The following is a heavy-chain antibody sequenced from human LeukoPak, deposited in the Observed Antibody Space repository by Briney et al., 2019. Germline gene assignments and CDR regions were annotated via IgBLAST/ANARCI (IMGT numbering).Heavy chain of an antibody. V-gene: IGHV4-39*01. CDR3: ARFPSSGISDWFDP. CDR1: GGSISSSSYY. D-gene: IGHD6-25*01. Sequence: SETLSLTCTVSGGSISSSSYYWGWIRQPPGKGLEWIGSIYYSGSTYYNPSLKSRVTISVDTSKNQFSLKRSSVTAADTAVYYCARFPSSGISDWFDPWGQGTLVTVSS. J-gene: IGHJ5*02. CDR2: IYYSGST.